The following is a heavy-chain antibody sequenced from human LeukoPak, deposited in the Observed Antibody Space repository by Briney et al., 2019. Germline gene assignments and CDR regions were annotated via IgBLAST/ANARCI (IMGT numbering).Heavy chain of an antibody. CDR2: ISYDGSNK. CDR3: AKDRAILTGYYAY. V-gene: IGHV3-30*18. J-gene: IGHJ4*02. D-gene: IGHD3-9*01. CDR1: GFTFSSYG. Sequence: PGGSLRLSCAASGFTFSSYGMHWVRQAPGKGLEWVAVISYDGSNKYYADSVKGRFTISRDNSKNTLYLQMNSLRAEDTAVYYCAKDRAILTGYYAYWGQGTLVTVSS.